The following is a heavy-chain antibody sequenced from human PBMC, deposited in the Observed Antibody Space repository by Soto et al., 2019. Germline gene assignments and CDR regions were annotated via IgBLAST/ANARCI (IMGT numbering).Heavy chain of an antibody. Sequence: GGSLRLSCAASGFTFSSYAMHWVRQAPGKGLEYVSAISSNGGSTYYANSVKGRFTISRDNSKNTLYLQMGSLRAEDMAVYYCANVMILRFTEWSTLDDPWGKGTVVTVSS. CDR2: ISSNGGST. CDR1: GFTFSSYA. D-gene: IGHD3-9*01. V-gene: IGHV3-64*01. J-gene: IGHJ5*02. CDR3: ANVMILRFTEWSTLDDP.